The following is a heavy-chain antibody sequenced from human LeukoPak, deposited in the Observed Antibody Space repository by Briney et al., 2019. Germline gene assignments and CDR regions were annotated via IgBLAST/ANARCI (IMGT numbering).Heavy chain of an antibody. CDR2: INHSGYT. D-gene: IGHD6-19*01. Sequence: SETLSLTCAVSGVPFSNYYWSWVRQSPRQGLEWIGEINHSGYTNYNPSLKSRVTMSIDTSKNQFSLKLTSVTAADAGVYYCTRAVAGHPDWGQGTLVTVPS. CDR1: GVPFSNYY. J-gene: IGHJ4*02. V-gene: IGHV4-34*01. CDR3: TRAVAGHPD.